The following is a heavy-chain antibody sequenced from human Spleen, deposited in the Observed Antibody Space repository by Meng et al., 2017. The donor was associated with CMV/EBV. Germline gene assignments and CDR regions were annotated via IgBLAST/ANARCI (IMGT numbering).Heavy chain of an antibody. Sequence: SETLSLTCTVSGVSISSSTYYWGWIRQPPGKGLENIGLIYYGGSNYYNPSLTGRLTISVDTSKNHFSLRLTSVTAADTAVYYCARASRTGSYYDYWGPGTLVTVSS. D-gene: IGHD2-8*02. J-gene: IGHJ4*02. CDR3: ARASRTGSYYDY. CDR1: GVSISSSTYY. CDR2: IYYGGSN. V-gene: IGHV4-39*02.